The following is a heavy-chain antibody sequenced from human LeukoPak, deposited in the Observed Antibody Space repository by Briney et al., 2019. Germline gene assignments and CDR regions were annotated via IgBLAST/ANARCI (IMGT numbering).Heavy chain of an antibody. Sequence: ASVKVSCKASGYTFTSYYMHWVRQAPGQGLEWMGIINPSGGSTSYAQKFQGRVTMTRDMSTSTVYMELSSLRSEDTAAYYCARGLPRIYYYDSSGYFDYFDYWGQGALVTVSS. CDR2: INPSGGST. D-gene: IGHD3-22*01. CDR3: ARGLPRIYYYDSSGYFDYFDY. V-gene: IGHV1-46*01. CDR1: GYTFTSYY. J-gene: IGHJ4*02.